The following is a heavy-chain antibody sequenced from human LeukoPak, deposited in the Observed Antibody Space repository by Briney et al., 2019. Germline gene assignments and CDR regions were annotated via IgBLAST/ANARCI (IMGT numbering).Heavy chain of an antibody. Sequence: ASVKVSCKASGYTFTSYDINWVRQATGQGLEWMGWMNPNSGNTGYAQKFQGRVTMTRNTSISTAYMELSRLRSDDTAVYYCARKWIAAAGTGEDFDYWGQGTLVTVSS. D-gene: IGHD6-13*01. CDR2: MNPNSGNT. CDR3: ARKWIAAAGTGEDFDY. J-gene: IGHJ4*02. CDR1: GYTFTSYD. V-gene: IGHV1-8*01.